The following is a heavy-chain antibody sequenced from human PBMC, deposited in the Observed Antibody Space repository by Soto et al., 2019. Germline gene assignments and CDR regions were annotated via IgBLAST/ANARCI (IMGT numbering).Heavy chain of an antibody. CDR3: AREGSNYETTDY. CDR1: GYTFTGYY. V-gene: IGHV1-2*02. Sequence: ASVKVSFKASGYTFTGYYMHWVRQAPGQGLEWMGWINPNSGGTNYAQKFQGRVTMTRDTSISTAYMELSRLRSDDTAVYYCAREGSNYETTDYWGQGTLVTVSS. D-gene: IGHD4-4*01. CDR2: INPNSGGT. J-gene: IGHJ4*02.